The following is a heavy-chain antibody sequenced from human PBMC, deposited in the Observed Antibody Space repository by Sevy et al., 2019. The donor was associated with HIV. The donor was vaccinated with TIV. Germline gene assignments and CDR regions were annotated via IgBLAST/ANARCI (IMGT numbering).Heavy chain of an antibody. CDR3: AMPAPLDSSGYYVY. Sequence: GGSLRLSCAASGFTFSSYAMSWVRQAPGKGLEWVSAISGSGGITYYADSVKGRFTISRNNSKNTLYLQMNSLRAEDTAVYYGAMPAPLDSSGYYVYWGQGTLVTVSS. V-gene: IGHV3-23*01. CDR2: ISGSGGIT. J-gene: IGHJ4*02. CDR1: GFTFSSYA. D-gene: IGHD3-22*01.